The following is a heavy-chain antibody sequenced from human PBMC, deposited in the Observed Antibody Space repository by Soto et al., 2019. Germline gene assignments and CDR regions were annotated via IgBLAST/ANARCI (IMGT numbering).Heavy chain of an antibody. CDR1: GFIFSGHY. Sequence: GGSLRLSCEGSGFIFSGHYMIWVRQAPGKGLEWISYITNIDNSKKYADSVRGRFFISRDNAKKSLYLQMSNLRSDDTAVYYCARDIEMATIGAFDIWGQGTMVTVSS. J-gene: IGHJ3*02. CDR2: ITNIDNSK. D-gene: IGHD5-12*01. V-gene: IGHV3-11*01. CDR3: ARDIEMATIGAFDI.